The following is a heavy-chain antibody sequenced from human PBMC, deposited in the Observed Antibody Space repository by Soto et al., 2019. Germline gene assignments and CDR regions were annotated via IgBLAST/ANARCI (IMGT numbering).Heavy chain of an antibody. Sequence: QVQLVESGGGVVQPGRSLRLSCAASGFTFSYYGMHWVRQAPGKGLEWVAVISYDGSNKYYADSVKGRFSISRDNSKKTMYVNMNSLRPGDTAVYYCAKDLRGGIYYVSGRRGAFDVWGQGTMVTVSS. CDR2: ISYDGSNK. J-gene: IGHJ3*01. CDR1: GFTFSYYG. CDR3: AKDLRGGIYYVSGRRGAFDV. V-gene: IGHV3-30*18. D-gene: IGHD1-26*01.